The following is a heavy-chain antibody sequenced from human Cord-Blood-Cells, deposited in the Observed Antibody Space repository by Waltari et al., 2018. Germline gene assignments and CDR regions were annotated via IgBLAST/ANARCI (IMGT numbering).Heavy chain of an antibody. Sequence: EVQLVESGGGLVQPGGSLRLSCAASGFTFSSYWMHWVRQAPGKGLVWVSRINSEGRSTSYADSVKGRFTISRDNAKNTLYLQMNSLRAEDTAVYYCASAYYYDSSGYYYYGMDVWGQGTLVTVSS. CDR2: INSEGRST. D-gene: IGHD3-22*01. CDR3: ASAYYYDSSGYYYYGMDV. J-gene: IGHJ6*02. V-gene: IGHV3-74*01. CDR1: GFTFSSYW.